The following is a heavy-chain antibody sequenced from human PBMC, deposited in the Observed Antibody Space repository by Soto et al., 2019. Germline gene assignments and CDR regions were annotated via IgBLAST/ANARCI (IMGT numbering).Heavy chain of an antibody. CDR2: IKSKTDGGTT. CDR1: GFTFSNAW. V-gene: IGHV3-15*07. D-gene: IGHD1-7*01. CDR3: TTGPNLWNYVNYYYYGMDV. Sequence: GGSLRLSCAASGFTFSNAWMNWVRQAPGKGLEWVGRIKSKTDGGTTDYAAPVKGRFTISRDDSKNTLYLQMNSLKTEDTAVYYCTTGPNLWNYVNYYYYGMDVWGQGTTVTVSS. J-gene: IGHJ6*02.